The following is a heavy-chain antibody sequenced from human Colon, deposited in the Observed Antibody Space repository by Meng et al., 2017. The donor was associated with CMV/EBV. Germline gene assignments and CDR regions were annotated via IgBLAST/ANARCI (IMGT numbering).Heavy chain of an antibody. CDR2: IVSSSTYI. V-gene: IGHV3-21*01. CDR3: VRGTISGVVAFDY. D-gene: IGHD3-3*01. J-gene: IGHJ4*02. Sequence: GGSLRLSCAASGFTFSDYGMTWVRQPPGKGLEWVATIVSSSTYIFFADSVKGRFTISRDNAKNSLYLQMNSLRVEDTAIYYCVRGTISGVVAFDYWGQGALVTVSS. CDR1: GFTFSDYG.